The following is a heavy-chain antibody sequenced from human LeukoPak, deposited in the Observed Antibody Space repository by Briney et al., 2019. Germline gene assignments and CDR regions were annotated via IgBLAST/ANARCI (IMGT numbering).Heavy chain of an antibody. V-gene: IGHV1-18*01. CDR1: GYTFTSFG. D-gene: IGHD3-3*01. CDR2: ASTYNGNR. Sequence: ASVKVSCKASGYTFTSFGISWVRQAPGQGLEWMGWASTYNGNRNYLQKFQGRVTMTTDTSTSTAYMELSSLRSDDTAVYYCARGAGRDFWSGYCTNWGQGTLVTVSS. CDR3: ARGAGRDFWSGYCTN. J-gene: IGHJ4*02.